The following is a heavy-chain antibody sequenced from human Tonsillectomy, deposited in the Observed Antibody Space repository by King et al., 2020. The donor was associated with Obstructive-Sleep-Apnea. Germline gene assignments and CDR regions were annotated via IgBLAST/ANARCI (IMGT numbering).Heavy chain of an antibody. CDR2: IYYSGST. V-gene: IGHV4-59*01. D-gene: IGHD5-24*01. J-gene: IGHJ4*02. CDR1: GGSISSYY. CDR3: ARGEMVFADY. Sequence: VQLQESGPGLVKPSETLSLTCTVSGGSISSYYWSWIRQPPGKGLEWIGYIYYSGSTNYNPSLKSRVTISVDTSKNQFSLKLSSVTAADTAVYYCARGEMVFADYWGQGTLVTVSS.